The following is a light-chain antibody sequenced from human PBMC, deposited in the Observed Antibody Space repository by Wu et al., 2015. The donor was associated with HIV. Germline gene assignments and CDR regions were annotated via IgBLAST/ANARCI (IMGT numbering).Light chain of an antibody. CDR1: QSVSSY. CDR3: QQYVTSPYT. Sequence: EIVLTQSPATLSFSPGERATLSCRASQSVSSYLAWYQQKPGQAPRLLIYGASKRATGIPDRFSGSGSETDFSLTISRLEPEDFAVYYCQQYVTSPYTFGQGTKLEIK. CDR2: GAS. J-gene: IGKJ2*01. V-gene: IGKV3-11*01.